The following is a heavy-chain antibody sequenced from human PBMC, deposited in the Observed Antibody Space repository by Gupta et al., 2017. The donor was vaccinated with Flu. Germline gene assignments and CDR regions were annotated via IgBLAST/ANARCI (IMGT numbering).Heavy chain of an antibody. V-gene: IGHV4-59*01. CDR1: GGSISSNY. CDR3: ARGPDSGYDGFDY. D-gene: IGHD5-12*01. Sequence: QFQLQDSGPRRVKPSETLSLICSVPGGSISSNYWSWSRQYPGKGLEWIGYIYYSGTTHYHSSLKSRVTISVDRSKNQFSLNLRSVTAADTAVYYCARGPDSGYDGFDYWGQGTLVTVSP. J-gene: IGHJ4*02. CDR2: IYYSGTT.